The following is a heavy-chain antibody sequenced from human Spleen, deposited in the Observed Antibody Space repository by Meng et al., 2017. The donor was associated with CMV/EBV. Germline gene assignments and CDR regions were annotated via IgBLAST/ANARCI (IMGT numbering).Heavy chain of an antibody. Sequence: QGQLQQWGAGLLKPSETLSLSCAVYGGSFSGYYWSWIRQPPGKGLEWIGEINHSGSTNYNPSLKSRVTISVDTSKNQFSLKLSSVTAADTAVYYCASEVVTSRGFDYWDQGTLVTVSS. J-gene: IGHJ4*02. V-gene: IGHV4-34*01. CDR2: INHSGST. CDR1: GGSFSGYY. D-gene: IGHD4-23*01. CDR3: ASEVVTSRGFDY.